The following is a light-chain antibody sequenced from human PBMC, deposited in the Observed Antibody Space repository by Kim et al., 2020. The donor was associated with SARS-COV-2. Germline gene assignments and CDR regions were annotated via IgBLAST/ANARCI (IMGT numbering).Light chain of an antibody. CDR1: QSISSN. Sequence: IVMTQSPATLSVFPGERATLSCRASQSISSNIVWYQQKPGQAPRLLMYGASTRATGIPARFSGSGSGTEFTLTISSLQSEDFAVYYCQQFNNWPRTFGQGTKVDIK. CDR2: GAS. J-gene: IGKJ1*01. CDR3: QQFNNWPRT. V-gene: IGKV3-15*01.